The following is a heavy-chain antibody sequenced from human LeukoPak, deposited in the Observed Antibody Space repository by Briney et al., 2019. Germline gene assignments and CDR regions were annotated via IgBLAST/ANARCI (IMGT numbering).Heavy chain of an antibody. CDR1: GFTFRDYY. J-gene: IGHJ4*02. CDR3: ARRGSYFEFDY. Sequence: GGSLRLSCAASGFTFRDYYMSWIRQAPGKGLEWVSYISSSGSAIFYADSVRGRFTISRDNAKNSLFLQMNSLRVEDTAVYYCARRGSYFEFDYWGQGTLVTVSS. CDR2: ISSSGSAI. V-gene: IGHV3-11*04. D-gene: IGHD1-26*01.